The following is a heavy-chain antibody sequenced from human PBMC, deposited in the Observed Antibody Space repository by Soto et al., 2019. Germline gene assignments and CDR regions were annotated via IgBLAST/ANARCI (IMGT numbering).Heavy chain of an antibody. Sequence: EVQLVESGGGLVQPGRSLRLSCAASGFTFDDYAMHWVRQAPGKGLEWVSGISWNSGSIGYADSVKGRFTISRDNAKNSLYLQMNSLRADDTALYYCAKDSARYFDWLGRFDPWGQGTLVTVSS. V-gene: IGHV3-9*01. CDR1: GFTFDDYA. D-gene: IGHD3-9*01. CDR2: ISWNSGSI. CDR3: AKDSARYFDWLGRFDP. J-gene: IGHJ5*02.